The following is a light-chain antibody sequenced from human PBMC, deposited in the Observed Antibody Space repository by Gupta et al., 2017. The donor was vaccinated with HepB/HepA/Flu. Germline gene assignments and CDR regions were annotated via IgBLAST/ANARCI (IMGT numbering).Light chain of an antibody. CDR1: QSVSSSY. CDR3: QQYVSSPVT. Sequence: EIVLTQSPGTLSLSPGERATLSCRASQSVSSSYLAWYQQKPGQAPRLLIYEASSRATGIPDRFSGSGSGTDFTLTISRLEPEDFAVYYCQQYVSSPVTFGQGTRLEIE. CDR2: EAS. J-gene: IGKJ5*01. V-gene: IGKV3-20*01.